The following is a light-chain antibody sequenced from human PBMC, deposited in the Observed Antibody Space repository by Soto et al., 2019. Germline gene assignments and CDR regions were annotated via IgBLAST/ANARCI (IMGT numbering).Light chain of an antibody. CDR2: GAS. V-gene: IGKV3-20*01. Sequence: EIVLTQSPGTLSFSPGEGATLSCRASQSVSTNFFAWYQQKPGQAPGLLIYGASTRATGIPDRFSGSGSGTDFTLTISRLEPEDFAVYYCQQYGRTSWTFGQGTKV. J-gene: IGKJ1*01. CDR3: QQYGRTSWT. CDR1: QSVSTNF.